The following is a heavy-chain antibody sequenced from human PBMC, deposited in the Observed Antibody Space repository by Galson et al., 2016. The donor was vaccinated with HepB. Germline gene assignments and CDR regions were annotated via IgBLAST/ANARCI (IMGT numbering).Heavy chain of an antibody. J-gene: IGHJ6*02. V-gene: IGHV4-61*01. D-gene: IGHD4-23*01. CDR3: ARGRSLIDYGVNSDTVCAYGGKSCGSYYGMDV. Sequence: SETLSLTCSVSGGSVSSATYYWSWIRQPPGKGLEWIGYIYYSGGTNYNPSLKSRVTISVDTSKNQFSLKLSSVTAADTAVYYCARGRSLIDYGVNSDTVCAYGGKSCGSYYGMDVWGQGTTVTVSS. CDR2: IYYSGGT. CDR1: GGSVSSATYY.